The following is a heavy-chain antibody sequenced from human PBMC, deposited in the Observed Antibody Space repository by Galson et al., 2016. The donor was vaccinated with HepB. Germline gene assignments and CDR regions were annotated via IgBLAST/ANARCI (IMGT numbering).Heavy chain of an antibody. CDR2: ISSSSTYI. CDR1: GFTFSTYS. J-gene: IGHJ4*02. D-gene: IGHD4/OR15-4a*01. Sequence: SLRLSCAASGFTFSTYSMNWVRQAPGKGLEWVSSISSSSTYIYYADSVKGRFTISRDNAKNSLYLNSMRADDTAVYPCVREGGRPAMALDFWGQGTLVTFSS. CDR3: VREGGRPAMALDF. V-gene: IGHV3-21*01.